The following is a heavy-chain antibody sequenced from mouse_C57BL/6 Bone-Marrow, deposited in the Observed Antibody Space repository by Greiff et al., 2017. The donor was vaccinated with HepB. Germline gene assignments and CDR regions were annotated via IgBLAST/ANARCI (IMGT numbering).Heavy chain of an antibody. Sequence: DVMLVESGEGLVKPGGSLKLSCAASGFTFSSYAMSWVRQTPEKRLEWVAYISSGGDYIYYADTVKGRFTISRDNARNTLYLQMSSLKSEDTAMYYCTRALTTVVVHWYFDVWGTGTTVTVSS. CDR3: TRALTTVVVHWYFDV. V-gene: IGHV5-9-1*02. J-gene: IGHJ1*03. CDR2: ISSGGDYI. CDR1: GFTFSSYA. D-gene: IGHD1-1*01.